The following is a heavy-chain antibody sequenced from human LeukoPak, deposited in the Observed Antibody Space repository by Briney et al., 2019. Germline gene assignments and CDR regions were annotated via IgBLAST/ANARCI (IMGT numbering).Heavy chain of an antibody. CDR2: ISAYNGNT. Sequence: ASVKVSCKASGYTFTSYGISWVRQAPGQGLEWMGWISAYNGNTNYAQKLQGRVTMTTDTSTSTAYMELRSLRSDDTAVYHCARDLGFGGVIVFGYWGQGTLVTVSS. J-gene: IGHJ4*02. CDR1: GYTFTSYG. V-gene: IGHV1-18*01. CDR3: ARDLGFGGVIVFGY. D-gene: IGHD3-16*02.